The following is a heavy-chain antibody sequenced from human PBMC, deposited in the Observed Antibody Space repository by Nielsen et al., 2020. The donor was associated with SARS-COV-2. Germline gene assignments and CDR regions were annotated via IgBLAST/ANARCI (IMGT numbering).Heavy chain of an antibody. Sequence: SETLSLTCAVSGDSISSSNWWSWVRQPPGKGLEWIGEIYHSGNTYYNPSLKSRVTISVDTSKNQFSLKLSSVTAADTAVYYCARVTGVVVVPAAIAWFDPWGQGTLVTVSS. D-gene: IGHD2-2*01. V-gene: IGHV4-4*02. CDR1: GDSISSSNW. J-gene: IGHJ5*02. CDR2: IYHSGNT. CDR3: ARVTGVVVVPAAIAWFDP.